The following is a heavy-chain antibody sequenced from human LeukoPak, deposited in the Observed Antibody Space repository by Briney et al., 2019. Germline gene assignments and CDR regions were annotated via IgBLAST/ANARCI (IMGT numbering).Heavy chain of an antibody. CDR3: ARDGGDCSSTSCYISAPDH. D-gene: IGHD2-2*02. J-gene: IGHJ4*02. CDR1: GYSFTSYW. CDR2: IYPGDSDT. V-gene: IGHV5-51*03. Sequence: GESLKISCKGSGYSFTSYWIGWVRQMPGKGLEWMGIIYPGDSDTRYSPSFQGQVTISADKSISTAYLQWSSLKASDTAMYYCARDGGDCSSTSCYISAPDHWGQGTLVTVSS.